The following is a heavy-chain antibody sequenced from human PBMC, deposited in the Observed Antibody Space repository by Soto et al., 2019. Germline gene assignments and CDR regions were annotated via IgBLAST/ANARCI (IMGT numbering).Heavy chain of an antibody. CDR2: ITGTGGNT. CDR3: ARIQGYWCGLDV. CDR1: GFPLSTYG. V-gene: IGHV3-23*01. Sequence: EVQLLESGGGLVQPGGSLRLSCAASGFPLSTYGMTWVRQAPGKGLEWVSAITGTGGNTYYVDSVKGRFTSSRDNTKDMLYLQVMSWGVEDAAVYYCARIQGYWCGLDVWGQGTTVTVSS. J-gene: IGHJ6*02. D-gene: IGHD2-8*02.